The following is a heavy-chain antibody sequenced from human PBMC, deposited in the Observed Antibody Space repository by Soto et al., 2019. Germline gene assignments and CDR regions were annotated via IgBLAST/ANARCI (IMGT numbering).Heavy chain of an antibody. V-gene: IGHV1-2*02. CDR1: GYIFINCY. J-gene: IGHJ4*02. Sequence: ASVKVSCKASGYIFINCYIYWVRQAPGQGLEWMGWINPETSGTKYAQNFQGRVTMTRDTPISAAYMMLSRLTSDDTAVYYCAXRLAYCGGDCYTEPIDYWGQGSLVTVSS. D-gene: IGHD2-21*01. CDR2: INPETSGT. CDR3: AXRLAYCGGDCYTEPIDY.